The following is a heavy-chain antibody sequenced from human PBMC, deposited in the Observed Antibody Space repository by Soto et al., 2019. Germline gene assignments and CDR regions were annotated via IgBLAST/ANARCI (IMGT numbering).Heavy chain of an antibody. V-gene: IGHV3-21*01. D-gene: IGHD6-19*01. Sequence: EVQLLESGGGPVKPGGSLRLSCAVSGFTFSTYSMNWFRQAPGKGLEWVSSISSSSDYIYYADSVKGRFTISRDNAKNSLYLQMNSLRAEDMAVYYCARALRYSSNFDYWGHGTLGTVSS. CDR1: GFTFSTYS. CDR3: ARALRYSSNFDY. CDR2: ISSSSDYI. J-gene: IGHJ4*01.